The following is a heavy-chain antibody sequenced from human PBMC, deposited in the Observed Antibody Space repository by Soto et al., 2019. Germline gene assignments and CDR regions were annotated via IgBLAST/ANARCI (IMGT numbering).Heavy chain of an antibody. Sequence: SETLSLTCAVYGGSFSGYYWSWIRQPPGKGLEWIGEINHSGSTNYNPSLKSRVTISVDTSKNQFSLKLSSVTAADTAVYYCARLAAAGSNRFDYWGQGTLVTVSS. D-gene: IGHD6-13*01. V-gene: IGHV4-34*01. CDR3: ARLAAAGSNRFDY. CDR2: INHSGST. CDR1: GGSFSGYY. J-gene: IGHJ4*02.